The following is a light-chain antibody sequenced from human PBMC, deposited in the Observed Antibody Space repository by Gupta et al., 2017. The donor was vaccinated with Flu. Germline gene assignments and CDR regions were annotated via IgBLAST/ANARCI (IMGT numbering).Light chain of an antibody. V-gene: IGLV2-23*02. J-gene: IGLJ2*01. CDR3: SSYAGTTRVI. CDR2: EVK. CDR1: NSDVGSYDL. Sequence: HSALTQPASVSGSPGQSISISCTGTNSDVGSYDLVSWYQQHPGKVPKLIIDEVKKRASGLTSRFSGSKSGNTASLTISGLQAEGEADYFCSSYAGTTRVIFGGGTKLTVL.